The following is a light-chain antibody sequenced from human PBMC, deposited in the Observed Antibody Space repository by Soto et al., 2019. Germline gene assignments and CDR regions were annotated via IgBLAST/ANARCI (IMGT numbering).Light chain of an antibody. CDR1: QGITND. CDR3: QQYENLPT. Sequence: DIQMTQSPSSLPASVRDSVTITCQASQGITNDLGWYQQKPGKAPKRLIYDASTLQSGLPSRFRGSGSGTDFTFTISRLQPEDIATYYCQQYENLPTFGQGTRLEIK. V-gene: IGKV1-33*01. CDR2: DAS. J-gene: IGKJ5*01.